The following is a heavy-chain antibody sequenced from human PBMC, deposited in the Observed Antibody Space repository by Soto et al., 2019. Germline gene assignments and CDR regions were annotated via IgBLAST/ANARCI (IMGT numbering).Heavy chain of an antibody. J-gene: IGHJ4*01. D-gene: IGHD3-10*01. CDR2: VYHNGIM. V-gene: IGHV4-38-2*02. CDR3: AALWFGELAFNY. Sequence: SETLSLTCSVSGYSIRSGYYWGCVRQAPGKGLEWLGSVYHNGIMFHNPSFQSRVTISVDTSKNQFSLNLRSVTAADTAVYYCAALWFGELAFNYWGHGILVTVSS. CDR1: GYSIRSGYY.